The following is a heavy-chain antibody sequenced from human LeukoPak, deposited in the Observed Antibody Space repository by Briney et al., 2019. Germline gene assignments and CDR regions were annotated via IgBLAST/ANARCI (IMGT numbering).Heavy chain of an antibody. D-gene: IGHD5-24*01. CDR3: ARDAMATIPDAFDI. V-gene: IGHV3-21*01. Sequence: GGSLRLSCVGSGFTFSIDGMNWVRQAPGKGLEWVSSISPDSAFIPQADSVKGRFTISRDNAKNSLYLEMESLRVEDTAVYYCARDAMATIPDAFDIWGQGTMVTVSS. J-gene: IGHJ3*02. CDR2: ISPDSAFI. CDR1: GFTFSIDG.